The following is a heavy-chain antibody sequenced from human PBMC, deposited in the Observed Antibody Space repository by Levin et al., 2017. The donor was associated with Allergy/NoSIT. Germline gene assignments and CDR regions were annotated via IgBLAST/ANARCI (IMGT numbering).Heavy chain of an antibody. V-gene: IGHV4-59*08. D-gene: IGHD5-24*01. CDR3: ARLRDGYNYSPFDM. Sequence: PSETLSLTCTASGGSMKSFYWTWILQPPGKELEWIAYIYHTGNANYNPSLRSRVIISLDTSKNQVSLKLASVTAADTAVYYCARLRDGYNYSPFDMWGQGTMVTVSS. CDR1: GGSMKSFY. J-gene: IGHJ3*02. CDR2: IYHTGNA.